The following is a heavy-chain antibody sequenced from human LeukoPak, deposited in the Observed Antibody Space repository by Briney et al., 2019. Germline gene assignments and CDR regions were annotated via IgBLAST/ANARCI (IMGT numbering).Heavy chain of an antibody. CDR2: TDAGGSST. V-gene: IGHV3-74*01. J-gene: IGHJ4*01. Sequence: GGSLRLFCAASELNFENHWMHWVRQVPGKGLEWVSRTDAGGSSTSYADSVRGRFSISRDNGKSTLYLQMNSLRVEDTAVYYCARGPPTGGGAYVGDYWGHGTLVTVSS. CDR3: ARGPPTGGGAYVGDY. CDR1: ELNFENHW. D-gene: IGHD2-8*02.